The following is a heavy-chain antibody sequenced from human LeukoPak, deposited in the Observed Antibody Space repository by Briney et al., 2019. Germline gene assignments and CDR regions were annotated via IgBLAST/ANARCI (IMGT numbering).Heavy chain of an antibody. J-gene: IGHJ4*02. CDR2: IFYSGTT. D-gene: IGHD1-1*01. V-gene: IGHV4-39*01. CDR3: ARHRWTGTFNFDY. CDR1: GDSISSSTYS. Sequence: SETLSLTCTVSGDSISSSTYSWGWIHRPPGMGLEWIGSIFYSGTTYYNPSLKSRVTISVDTSENQFSLKLSSMTAADTAVYYCARHRWTGTFNFDYWGQGTLVTVSS.